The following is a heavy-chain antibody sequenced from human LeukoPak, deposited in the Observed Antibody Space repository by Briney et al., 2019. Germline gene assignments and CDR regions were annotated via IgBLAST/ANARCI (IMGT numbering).Heavy chain of an antibody. Sequence: GASVKVSCKASGYTFTGYYMHWVRQAPGQGLEWMGWINPNSGGTNYAQKFHGRVTMTRDTSISTAYMEVSRLRADDTAVYYCASIYMAVARECDAFDIWGQGTMVTVSS. D-gene: IGHD6-19*01. J-gene: IGHJ3*02. CDR2: INPNSGGT. CDR3: ASIYMAVARECDAFDI. V-gene: IGHV1-2*02. CDR1: GYTFTGYY.